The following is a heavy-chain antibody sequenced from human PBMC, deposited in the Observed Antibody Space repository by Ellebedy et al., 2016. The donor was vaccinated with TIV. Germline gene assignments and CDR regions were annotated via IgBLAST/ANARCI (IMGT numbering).Heavy chain of an antibody. J-gene: IGHJ3*02. CDR3: AKDRLTGSGNSDACDI. CDR2: TSFDGSSK. Sequence: GGSLRLXXAASGFNFNTYGMHWVRQAPGKGLEWVALTSFDGSSKYYGDFVKGRFTISRDNSKKTLYLQMHSLRTEDTALYYCAKDRLTGSGNSDACDIWGQGTMVTVSS. D-gene: IGHD4-23*01. V-gene: IGHV3-30*18. CDR1: GFNFNTYG.